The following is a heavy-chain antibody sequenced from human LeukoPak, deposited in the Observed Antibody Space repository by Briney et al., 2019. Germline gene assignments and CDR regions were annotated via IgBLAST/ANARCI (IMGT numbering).Heavy chain of an antibody. D-gene: IGHD3-10*01. CDR3: ARVLWFGERNYYYMDV. Sequence: ASVKVSCKASGYTFTSYGISWVRQAPGQGLEWMGWISAYIGNTNYAQKLQGRVTMTTDTSTSTAYMELRSLRSDDTAVYYCARVLWFGERNYYYMDVWGKGTTVTVSS. CDR1: GYTFTSYG. J-gene: IGHJ6*03. CDR2: ISAYIGNT. V-gene: IGHV1-18*01.